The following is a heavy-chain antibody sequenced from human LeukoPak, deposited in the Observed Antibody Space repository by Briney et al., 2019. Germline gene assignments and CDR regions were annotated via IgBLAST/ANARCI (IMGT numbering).Heavy chain of an antibody. D-gene: IGHD3-9*01. Sequence: GGSLRLSCAASGITFSIYTMNWVRQAPGKGLEWVSSIGSTSSYIYYADSVKGRFTISRDNAKNSLYLQMDSLRAEDTAVYYCAITENFDWPSLFDYWGQGTLVTVSS. V-gene: IGHV3-21*01. CDR1: GITFSIYT. J-gene: IGHJ4*02. CDR3: AITENFDWPSLFDY. CDR2: IGSTSSYI.